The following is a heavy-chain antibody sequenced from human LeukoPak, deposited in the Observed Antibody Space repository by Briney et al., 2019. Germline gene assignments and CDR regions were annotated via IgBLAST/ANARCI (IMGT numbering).Heavy chain of an antibody. J-gene: IGHJ6*03. Sequence: ASVKVSCKASGYTFTSYGISWVRQAPGQGLEWMGWISAYNGNTNYAQKLQGRVPMTTDTSTSTAYMELSSLRSEDTAVYYCARNYRFALDYYYMDVWGKGTTVTISS. CDR3: ARNYRFALDYYYMDV. CDR2: ISAYNGNT. D-gene: IGHD4-11*01. V-gene: IGHV1-18*01. CDR1: GYTFTSYG.